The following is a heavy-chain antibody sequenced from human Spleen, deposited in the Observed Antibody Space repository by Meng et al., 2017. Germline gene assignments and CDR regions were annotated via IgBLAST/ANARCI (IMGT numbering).Heavy chain of an antibody. J-gene: IGHJ5*02. CDR1: GDSIRSGGYY. CDR2: IFYSGST. V-gene: IGHV4-31*01. Sequence: VVQQESGPGLVKPSQTLSLTCSVSGDSIRSGGYYWSWIRQHPEKGLEWIGYIFYSGSTDSNPSLKSLVTISLDTSKNQFSLKLSSVTAADTAVYYCARDLSGYGWFDPWGQGTLVTVSS. D-gene: IGHD5-18*01. CDR3: ARDLSGYGWFDP.